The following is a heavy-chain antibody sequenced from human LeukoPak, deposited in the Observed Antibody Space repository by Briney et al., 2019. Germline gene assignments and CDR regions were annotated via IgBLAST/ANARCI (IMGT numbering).Heavy chain of an antibody. V-gene: IGHV3-23*01. CDR2: ISGSGGST. CDR3: AKIKGSGWTNYYFDY. Sequence: GGSLRLSCAASGFTFSSYGMSWVRQAPGKGLEWVSAISGSGGSTYYADSVKGRFTISRDNSKNTLYLQMNSLRAEDTAVYYCAKIKGSGWTNYYFDYWGQGTLVTVSS. D-gene: IGHD6-19*01. J-gene: IGHJ4*02. CDR1: GFTFSSYG.